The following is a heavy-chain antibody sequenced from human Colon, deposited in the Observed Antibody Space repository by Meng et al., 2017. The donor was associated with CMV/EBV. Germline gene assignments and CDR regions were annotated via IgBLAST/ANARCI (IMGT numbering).Heavy chain of an antibody. Sequence: GESLKISCEVSGFTFSDYYMSWVRQAPGKGLEWISYITSSGSLTYYADSMKGRFAISRDNAKNSLFLQMHSLRAEDTAVYFCAKGKDMYSSGWFIDSWGQGTLVTVSS. V-gene: IGHV3-11*04. CDR3: AKGKDMYSSGWFIDS. CDR1: GFTFSDYY. CDR2: ITSSGSLT. D-gene: IGHD6-19*01. J-gene: IGHJ4*02.